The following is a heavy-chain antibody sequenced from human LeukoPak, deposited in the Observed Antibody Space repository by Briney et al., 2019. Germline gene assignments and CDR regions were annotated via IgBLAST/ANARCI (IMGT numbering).Heavy chain of an antibody. D-gene: IGHD3-10*01. CDR2: INSDGSST. Sequence: GGSLRLSCAAPGFTFSSYWMHWVRQAPGKGLVWVSRINSDGSSTSYADSVKGRFTISRDNAKNTLYLQMNSLRAEDTAVYYCSRWFGELGMDYYYYYMDVWGKGTTVTVSS. CDR1: GFTFSSYW. CDR3: SRWFGELGMDYYYYYMDV. J-gene: IGHJ6*03. V-gene: IGHV3-74*01.